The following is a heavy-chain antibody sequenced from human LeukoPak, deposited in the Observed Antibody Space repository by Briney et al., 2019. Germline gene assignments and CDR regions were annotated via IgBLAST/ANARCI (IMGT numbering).Heavy chain of an antibody. J-gene: IGHJ4*02. Sequence: RRSRRLSSAPAGSTFAISAMGWVRPLPGKWLGWVSTIKGGGGDPFYADSVKGRFTISRDNSKNTLFLQLNSIRAEETAVYYCAKGGHDYNPFYWWGQGTLVTVSS. CDR1: GSTFAISA. D-gene: IGHD4-11*01. V-gene: IGHV3-23*01. CDR2: IKGGGGDP. CDR3: AKGGHDYNPFYW.